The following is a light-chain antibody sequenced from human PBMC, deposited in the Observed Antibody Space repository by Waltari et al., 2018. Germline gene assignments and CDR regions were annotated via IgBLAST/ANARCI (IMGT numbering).Light chain of an antibody. J-gene: IGKJ1*01. CDR3: QQYNNYSPWT. V-gene: IGKV1-5*03. CDR2: KAS. Sequence: DIQMTQSPSTLSASVGDRVTITCRTSQNINSWLAWYQQKPGKAPKLLIYKASSLESGVPSRFSRSGSVTEFTLTITSLQPDDFATYFCQQYNNYSPWTFGQGTKVEVK. CDR1: QNINSW.